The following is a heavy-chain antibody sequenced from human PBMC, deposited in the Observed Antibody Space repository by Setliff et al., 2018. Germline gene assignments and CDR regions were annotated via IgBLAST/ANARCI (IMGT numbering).Heavy chain of an antibody. J-gene: IGHJ4*02. CDR2: IYYSGST. Sequence: PSETLSLTCTVSGGSISSSSHYWGWIRQPPGKGLEWIGSIYYSGSTYYNPSLKSRVTISVDTSKNQFSLKLSSVTAADTAVCYCARDRTYYGSGTYTRWFDYWGQGTLVTVSS. CDR1: GGSISSSSHY. D-gene: IGHD3-10*01. V-gene: IGHV4-39*02. CDR3: ARDRTYYGSGTYTRWFDY.